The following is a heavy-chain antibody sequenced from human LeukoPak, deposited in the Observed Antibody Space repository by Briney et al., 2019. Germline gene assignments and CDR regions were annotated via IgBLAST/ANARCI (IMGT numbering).Heavy chain of an antibody. D-gene: IGHD4-17*01. Sequence: SETVSLTCTVSGYSISSGYYWGWIRQPPGKGLEWIGSIYHSGSTYYNPSLKSRLTISVDTSKNQFSLKLNSVTAEDTPEYYCPSDPYGDPVYWGKGTLVTVSS. CDR2: IYHSGST. CDR1: GYSISSGYY. CDR3: PSDPYGDPVY. V-gene: IGHV4-38-2*02. J-gene: IGHJ4*02.